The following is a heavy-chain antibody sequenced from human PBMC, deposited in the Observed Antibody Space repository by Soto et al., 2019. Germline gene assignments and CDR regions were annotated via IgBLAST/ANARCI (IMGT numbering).Heavy chain of an antibody. Sequence: QVRLQESGPGLVKPSETLSLSCLVSGDSVGNGPYYWSWIRQSPGEGLEWIAYIYYSGSTNVNPSLGSRVNISIDMSKNQFFLELRSVTAADAAVYFCARVGSSCHSGGCYYYYGLGVWGQGTTV. J-gene: IGHJ6*02. V-gene: IGHV4-61*01. CDR2: IYYSGST. D-gene: IGHD1-26*01. CDR3: ARVGSSCHSGGCYYYYGLGV. CDR1: GDSVGNGPYY.